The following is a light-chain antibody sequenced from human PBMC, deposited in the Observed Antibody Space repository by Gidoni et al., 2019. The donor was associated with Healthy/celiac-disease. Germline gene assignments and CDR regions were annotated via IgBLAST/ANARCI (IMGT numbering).Light chain of an antibody. CDR2: KDS. V-gene: IGLV3-25*03. CDR1: ALPKQY. CDR3: QSADSSGTYYV. Sequence: SHELTQPPAVSGSPGQTARITCSGDALPKQYAYWYQQKPGQAPVLVIYKDSERPSGIPERFSGSSSGTTVTLTISGVQAEDEADYYCQSADSSGTYYVFGTGTKVTVL. J-gene: IGLJ1*01.